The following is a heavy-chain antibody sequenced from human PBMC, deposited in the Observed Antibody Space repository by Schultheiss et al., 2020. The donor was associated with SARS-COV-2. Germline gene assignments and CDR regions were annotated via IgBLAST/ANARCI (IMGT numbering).Heavy chain of an antibody. CDR1: GFTFSSYG. CDR2: IWYDGSNK. CDR3: ARDMRVERAYCGGDCYDPLDY. D-gene: IGHD2-21*02. V-gene: IGHV3-33*08. J-gene: IGHJ4*02. Sequence: GGSLRLSCAASGFTFSSYGMHWVRQAPGKGLEWVAVIWYDGSNKYYADSVKGRFTISRDNAKNSLYLQLNSLRAEDTAVYYCARDMRVERAYCGGDCYDPLDYWGQGTLVTVSS.